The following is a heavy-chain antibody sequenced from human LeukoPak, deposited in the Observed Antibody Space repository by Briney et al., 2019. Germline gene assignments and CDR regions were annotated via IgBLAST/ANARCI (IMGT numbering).Heavy chain of an antibody. CDR1: GDSISSYY. CDR2: IFTSGST. CDR3: ARDRDSGSSSNRYFFDF. Sequence: PSETLSLTCTVSGDSISSYYWSWVRQPAGKGLEWIGRIFTSGSTNYNPSLKSRVTMPVDTSKNQFSLKLTSVTAADTAVYYCARDRDSGSSSNRYFFDFWGQGTLVTVSS. V-gene: IGHV4-4*07. D-gene: IGHD1-26*01. J-gene: IGHJ4*02.